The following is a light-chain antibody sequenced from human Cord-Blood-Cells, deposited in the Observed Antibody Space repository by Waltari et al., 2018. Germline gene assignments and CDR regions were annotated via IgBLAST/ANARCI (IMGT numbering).Light chain of an antibody. V-gene: IGKV4-1*01. CDR2: WAS. J-gene: IGKJ3*01. CDR3: QQYYSTPFT. CDR1: QSVLYSSNNKNY. Sequence: DIVMTQSPDSLAVSLGERXXXXXXXSQSVLYSSNNKNYLAWYQQKPGQPPKLLIYWASTRESGVPDRFSGSGSGTDFTLTISSLQAEDVAVYYCQQYYSTPFTFGPGTKVDIK.